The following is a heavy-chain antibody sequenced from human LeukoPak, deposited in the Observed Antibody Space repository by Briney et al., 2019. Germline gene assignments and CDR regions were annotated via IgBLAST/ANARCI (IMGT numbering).Heavy chain of an antibody. J-gene: IGHJ4*02. Sequence: GGSLRLSCAASGFTFDDYAMHWVRQAPGKGLEWVSGISWNSGSIGYADSVKGRFTISRDNAKNSLYLQMNSLRAEDTALYYCAKDKQILGAASSGTYFDYWGQGTLVTVSS. CDR1: GFTFDDYA. V-gene: IGHV3-9*01. D-gene: IGHD3-3*01. CDR3: AKDKQILGAASSGTYFDY. CDR2: ISWNSGSI.